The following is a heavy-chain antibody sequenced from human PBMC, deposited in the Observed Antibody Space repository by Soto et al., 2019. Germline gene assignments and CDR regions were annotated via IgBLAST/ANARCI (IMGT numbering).Heavy chain of an antibody. J-gene: IGHJ5*01. CDR1: GGSISSGGYS. CDR3: ARGWDSGAPNWFAS. D-gene: IGHD6-25*01. Sequence: QLQLQESGSGLVKPSQTLSLTCAVSGGSISSGGYSWSWIRQPPGKGLEGIGYIYHSGSTSYNPSLKSRVTRSVHRSNNQVSLKLCSVTAADTAAYSCARGWDSGAPNWFASCGQGTLVTVSS. V-gene: IGHV4-30-2*01. CDR2: IYHSGST.